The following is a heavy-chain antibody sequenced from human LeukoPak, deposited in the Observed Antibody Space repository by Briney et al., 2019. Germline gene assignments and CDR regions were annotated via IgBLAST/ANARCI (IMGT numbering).Heavy chain of an antibody. D-gene: IGHD2-15*01. V-gene: IGHV1-18*01. Sequence: ASVKVSCKASGYSFTYYGLSWVRQAPGQGLEWMGWITAYNGNTKYEQNLQGRVTMTTDTSTSTAYMELRSLRSDDTAVYYCARGDDYCSGGSCLYYYGMDVWGQGTTVTVSS. CDR2: ITAYNGNT. J-gene: IGHJ6*02. CDR1: GYSFTYYG. CDR3: ARGDDYCSGGSCLYYYGMDV.